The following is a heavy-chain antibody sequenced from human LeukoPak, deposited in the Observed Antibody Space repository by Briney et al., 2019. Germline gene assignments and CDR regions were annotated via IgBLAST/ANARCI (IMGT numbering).Heavy chain of an antibody. CDR3: AAGYCSSTSCYHPDY. CDR1: GFTFSSYA. CDR2: ISGSGGST. D-gene: IGHD2-2*01. Sequence: PGGSLRLSCAASGFTFSSYAMSWVRQAPGKGLEWVSGISGSGGSTYYADSVKGRFTISRDNSKNTLYLQMNSLRAEDTAVYYCAAGYCSSTSCYHPDYWGQGSLVTVSS. J-gene: IGHJ4*02. V-gene: IGHV3-23*01.